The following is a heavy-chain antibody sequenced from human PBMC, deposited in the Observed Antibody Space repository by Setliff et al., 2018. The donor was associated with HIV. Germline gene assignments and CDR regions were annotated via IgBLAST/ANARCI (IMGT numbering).Heavy chain of an antibody. D-gene: IGHD1-1*01. Sequence: PGGSLRLSCAASGFAFSGHQMSWVRQAPGKGLEWVAKIKPDGSSKKYVDSVKGRFTISRDNAKDSLYLQMHSLRAEDTAVYYCAKDLVTTTGPDYWGQGTLVTVSS. J-gene: IGHJ4*02. CDR1: GFAFSGHQ. V-gene: IGHV3-7*01. CDR3: AKDLVTTTGPDY. CDR2: IKPDGSSK.